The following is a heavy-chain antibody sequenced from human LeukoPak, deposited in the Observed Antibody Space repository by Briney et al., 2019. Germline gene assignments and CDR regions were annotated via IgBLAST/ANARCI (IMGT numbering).Heavy chain of an antibody. CDR3: ARGPDYDFWSGYPYDY. Sequence: GGSLRLSCAASGFTFSSYAMSWVRQAPGKGLEWVSAISGSSGPTHYADSVKGRFTISRDNSKNTLYLQMNSLRAEDTAVYYCARGPDYDFWSGYPYDYWGQGTLVTVSS. D-gene: IGHD3-3*01. CDR2: ISGSSGPT. CDR1: GFTFSSYA. J-gene: IGHJ4*02. V-gene: IGHV3-23*01.